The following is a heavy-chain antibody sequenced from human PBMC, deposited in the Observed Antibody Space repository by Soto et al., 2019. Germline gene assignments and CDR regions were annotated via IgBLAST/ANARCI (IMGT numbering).Heavy chain of an antibody. CDR2: INPNSGGT. Sequence: ASVKGSCKASGYAFTGYYMHWVRQAPGQGLEWMGWINPNSGGTNYAQKFQGWVTMTRDTSIRTAYMELSRLRSDDTAVYYSARSGSTSSYDAFDIWGQGTMVTVSS. D-gene: IGHD2-2*01. CDR3: ARSGSTSSYDAFDI. J-gene: IGHJ3*02. V-gene: IGHV1-2*04. CDR1: GYAFTGYY.